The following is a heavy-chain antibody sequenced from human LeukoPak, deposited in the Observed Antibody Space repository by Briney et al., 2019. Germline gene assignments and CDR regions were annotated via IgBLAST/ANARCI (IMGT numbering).Heavy chain of an antibody. CDR2: ISGSGGST. CDR3: AKTTPAVRYYYDSSGYLPYYFDY. D-gene: IGHD3-22*01. J-gene: IGHJ4*02. Sequence: PGGSLRLSCAASGFTFSSYAMSWVRQAPGKGLEWVPAISGSGGSTYYADSVKGRFTISRDNSKNTLYLQMNSLRAEDTAVYYCAKTTPAVRYYYDSSGYLPYYFDYWGQGTLVTVSS. V-gene: IGHV3-23*01. CDR1: GFTFSSYA.